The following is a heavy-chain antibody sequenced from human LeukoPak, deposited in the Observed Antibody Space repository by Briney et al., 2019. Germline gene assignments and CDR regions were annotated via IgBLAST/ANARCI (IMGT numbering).Heavy chain of an antibody. CDR3: ARDLGSGSYYARFDP. V-gene: IGHV1-69*06. D-gene: IGHD1-26*01. Sequence: SVKVSCKASGGTFSSYAISWVRQAPGQGLEWMGGIIPIFGTANYAQKFQGRVTITADKSTSTAYMELSSLRSEDTAVYYCARDLGSGSYYARFDPWGQGTLVTVSS. CDR2: IIPIFGTA. CDR1: GGTFSSYA. J-gene: IGHJ5*02.